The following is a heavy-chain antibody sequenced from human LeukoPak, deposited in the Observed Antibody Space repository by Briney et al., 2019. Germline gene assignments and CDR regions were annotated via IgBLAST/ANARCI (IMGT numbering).Heavy chain of an antibody. Sequence: GGSLRLSCAASGFTFSSYSMNWVRQAPGKGLEWVSLISSSSSYIYYADSVKGRFTISRDNAKNSLYLQMNSLRAEDTAVYYCARDPAEQWLVPRNWFDPWGQGTLVTVSS. CDR1: GFTFSSYS. CDR2: ISSSSSYI. J-gene: IGHJ5*02. CDR3: ARDPAEQWLVPRNWFDP. V-gene: IGHV3-21*01. D-gene: IGHD6-19*01.